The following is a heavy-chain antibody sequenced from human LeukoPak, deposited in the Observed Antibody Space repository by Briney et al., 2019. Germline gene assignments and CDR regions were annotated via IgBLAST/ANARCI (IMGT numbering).Heavy chain of an antibody. CDR2: INPNSGGT. V-gene: IGHV1-2*02. CDR1: GYTFTGYY. Sequence: GASVKVSCKASGYTFTGYYMHWVRQAPGQGLEWMGWINPNSGGTNYAQKFQGRVTMTRDTSISTAYMELSRLRSDDTAVYYCARVTAAAGTMMSDYWGQRTLVTVSS. CDR3: ARVTAAAGTMMSDY. D-gene: IGHD6-13*01. J-gene: IGHJ4*02.